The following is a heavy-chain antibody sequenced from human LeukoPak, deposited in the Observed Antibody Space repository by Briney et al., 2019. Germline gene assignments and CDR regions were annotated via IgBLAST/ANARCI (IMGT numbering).Heavy chain of an antibody. Sequence: GGSLRLSCAASGFTFSRSAMHWVRQAPGQGLEYGSTISSNGDITYYADSVKGRFTISRDNSKNTLYLQMSSLRPEDTAVYYCVKDSPVVDDAFDIWGQGTMVTVSS. J-gene: IGHJ3*02. V-gene: IGHV3-64D*09. CDR2: ISSNGDIT. CDR3: VKDSPVVDDAFDI. CDR1: GFTFSRSA. D-gene: IGHD2-21*01.